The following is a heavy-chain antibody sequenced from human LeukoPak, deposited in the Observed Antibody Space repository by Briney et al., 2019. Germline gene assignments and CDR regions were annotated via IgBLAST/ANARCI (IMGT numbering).Heavy chain of an antibody. J-gene: IGHJ3*02. Sequence: ASVKVSCKASGYTFTGYFIHWVRQAPGQGLEWMGWINPNSGGTSYAQKFQGRVTMTRDMSMSTVYMELTSLRSEDTAVYYCARDLRITIFGVVIPWDFDIWGQGTMVIVSP. D-gene: IGHD3-3*01. CDR3: ARDLRITIFGVVIPWDFDI. CDR1: GYTFTGYF. V-gene: IGHV1-2*02. CDR2: INPNSGGT.